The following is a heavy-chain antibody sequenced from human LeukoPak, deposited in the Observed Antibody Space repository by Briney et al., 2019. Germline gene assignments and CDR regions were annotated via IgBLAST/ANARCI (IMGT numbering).Heavy chain of an antibody. CDR2: IYYSGST. CDR1: GGSINNNY. V-gene: IGHV4-59*08. D-gene: IGHD2-21*02. Sequence: SETLSLTCTVSGGSINNNYWSWIRQPPGMRLEWIGFIYYSGSTKYNPSLESRVTISVDTSKNQLSLNLNSVTAADTAVYYCARHLKGVMTSFDYWGQGALVTASS. CDR3: ARHLKGVMTSFDY. J-gene: IGHJ4*02.